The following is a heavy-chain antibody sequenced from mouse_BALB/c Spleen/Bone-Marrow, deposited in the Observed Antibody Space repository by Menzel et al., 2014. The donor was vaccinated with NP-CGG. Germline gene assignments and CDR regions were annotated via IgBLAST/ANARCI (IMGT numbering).Heavy chain of an antibody. J-gene: IGHJ3*01. CDR1: GFNIKDTY. CDR2: IDPANGNT. Sequence: EVQLVESGAELVKPGASVKLSCTASGFNIKDTYMHWVKQRPEQGLEWIVGIDPANGNTKYDPKFQGKATITADTSSNTAYLQLSSLTSEDTAVYYCAYYRYDEGGFAFWGQGTLVTVSA. CDR3: AYYRYDEGGFAF. V-gene: IGHV14-3*02. D-gene: IGHD2-14*01.